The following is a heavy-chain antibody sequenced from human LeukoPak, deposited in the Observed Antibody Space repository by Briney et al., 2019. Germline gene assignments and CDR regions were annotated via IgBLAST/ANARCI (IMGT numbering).Heavy chain of an antibody. J-gene: IGHJ5*01. D-gene: IGHD3-22*01. Sequence: GEPLKISFKGSGSRFTSYYISWVRPMAGKGTEWMGKIDPSDSYTNYSPSFQGHVTISADKSISTAYLQWSSLKASDTAMYYCARHSSAYRNWFDSWGQGTLVTVSS. CDR1: GSRFTSYY. CDR2: IDPSDSYT. V-gene: IGHV5-10-1*01. CDR3: ARHSSAYRNWFDS.